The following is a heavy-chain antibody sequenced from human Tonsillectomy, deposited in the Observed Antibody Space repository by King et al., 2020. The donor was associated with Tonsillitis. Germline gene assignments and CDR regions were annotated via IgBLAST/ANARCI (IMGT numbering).Heavy chain of an antibody. CDR1: GFTFSSYA. CDR2: ISGSGAST. D-gene: IGHD6-13*01. CDR3: ATGNGRQLGYFDY. V-gene: IGHV3-23*04. J-gene: IGHJ4*02. Sequence: VQLVESGGGLVQPGGSLRLSCAASGFTFSSYAMSWVRQAPGKGLEWVSIISGSGASTYYADSVKGRFTISRDNSKNTVYLQMNSLRAEDTAVYYCATGNGRQLGYFDYWGQGTLVTVSS.